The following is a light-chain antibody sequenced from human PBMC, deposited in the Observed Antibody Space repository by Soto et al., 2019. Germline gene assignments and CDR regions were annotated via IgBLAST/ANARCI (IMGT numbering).Light chain of an antibody. CDR2: AAS. J-gene: IGKJ2*01. V-gene: IGKV1-39*01. CDR3: QQSHSTPHT. Sequence: DIQMTQSPSSLSASVGDRVTITCRASESINTYLSWYQQKPGKAPKLLIYAASSLQSGVPSRFSGSGSGTDYTLSISSLQPEDFGNYYCQQSHSTPHTFGQGTKLEI. CDR1: ESINTY.